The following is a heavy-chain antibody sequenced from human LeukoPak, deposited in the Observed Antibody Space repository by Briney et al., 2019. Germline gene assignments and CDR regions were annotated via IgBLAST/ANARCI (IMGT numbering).Heavy chain of an antibody. CDR3: AREYCSSTSCYSDAFDI. D-gene: IGHD2-2*01. CDR2: ISSSSSYI. Sequence: GGSLRLSWAASGFTFSSYSLNWVRQAPGKGLEWVSSISSSSSYIYYADSVKGRFNISRDNAKNSLYLQMNSLRAEDTAVYYCAREYCSSTSCYSDAFDIWGQGTMVTVSS. CDR1: GFTFSSYS. V-gene: IGHV3-21*01. J-gene: IGHJ3*02.